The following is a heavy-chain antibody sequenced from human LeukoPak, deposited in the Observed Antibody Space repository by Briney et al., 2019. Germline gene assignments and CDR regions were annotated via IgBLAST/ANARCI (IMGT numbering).Heavy chain of an antibody. Sequence: KPSETLSLTCTVSGGSISSNYWNWLRQPPGKGPEWIGYIHYSGITNYNPSLKSRVTISVDTSKNQFSLKLSSVTAAVTAVYWCARLGYSFGISPWGQGTLVTVSS. D-gene: IGHD5-18*01. CDR3: ARLGYSFGISP. CDR1: GGSISSNY. V-gene: IGHV4-59*01. J-gene: IGHJ4*02. CDR2: IHYSGIT.